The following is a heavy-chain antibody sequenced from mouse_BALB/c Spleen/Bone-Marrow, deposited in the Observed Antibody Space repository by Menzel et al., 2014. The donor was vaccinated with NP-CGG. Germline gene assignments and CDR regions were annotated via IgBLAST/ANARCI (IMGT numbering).Heavy chain of an antibody. V-gene: IGHV1-4*02. CDR1: GYTFTSYT. Sequence: QVQLKQSGAELAGPGASVKMPCKASGYTFTSYTIQWVKQRPGQGLEWIGYINPSSGYTDYNQKFKDKTTLTADKSSNTAYMQLTSLTSEDSAVYSCAREARTGAWFTYWGQGTLVTVSA. CDR3: AREARTGAWFTY. J-gene: IGHJ3*01. D-gene: IGHD4-1*01. CDR2: INPSSGYT.